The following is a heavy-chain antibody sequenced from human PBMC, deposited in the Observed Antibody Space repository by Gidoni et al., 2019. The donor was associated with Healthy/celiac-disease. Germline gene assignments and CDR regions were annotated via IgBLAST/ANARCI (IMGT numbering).Heavy chain of an antibody. CDR2: ISSTSSYI. Sequence: EVPLVESGGGLVKPGGSLRPSCAASGFTFSGYSMNWVRQATGKGLEWVSSISSTSSYIFYADSLKGRFTISRDNAKNSLYLRMNSLRAEDTAVYYCARAYCSGGTCPLDYWGQGTLVTVSS. CDR3: ARAYCSGGTCPLDY. CDR1: GFTFSGYS. V-gene: IGHV3-21*01. J-gene: IGHJ4*02. D-gene: IGHD2-15*01.